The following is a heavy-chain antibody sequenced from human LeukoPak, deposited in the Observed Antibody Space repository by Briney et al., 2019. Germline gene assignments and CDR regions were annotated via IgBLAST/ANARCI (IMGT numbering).Heavy chain of an antibody. CDR1: GFTFSDYY. CDR2: ISSSSSYT. D-gene: IGHD5-18*01. CDR3: AKDFLNTAMGIFDY. Sequence: GGSLRLSCAASGFTFSDYYMSWIRQAPGKGLEWVSYISSSSSYTNYADSVKGRFTISRDNAKNSLYLQMNSLRAEDTAVYYCAKDFLNTAMGIFDYWGQGTLVTVSS. J-gene: IGHJ4*02. V-gene: IGHV3-11*05.